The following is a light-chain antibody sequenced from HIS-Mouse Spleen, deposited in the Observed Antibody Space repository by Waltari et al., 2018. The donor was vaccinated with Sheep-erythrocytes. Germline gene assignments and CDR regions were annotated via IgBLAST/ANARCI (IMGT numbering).Light chain of an antibody. V-gene: IGLV2-11*01. CDR3: CSYAGSYNHV. CDR1: SSDVGGYNY. CDR2: DVS. J-gene: IGLJ1*01. Sequence: QSALTQPRSVSGSPGQSVTISCTGTSSDVGGYNYVSWNQQYPGKAPKLRIYDVSKRPSGVPDRFSGPKSGNTASLTISGLQAEDEADYYCCSYAGSYNHVFATGTKVTVL.